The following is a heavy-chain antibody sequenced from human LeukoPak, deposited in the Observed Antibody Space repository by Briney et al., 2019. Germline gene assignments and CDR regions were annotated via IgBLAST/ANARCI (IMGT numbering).Heavy chain of an antibody. D-gene: IGHD5/OR15-5a*01. CDR3: VRGGIQVSGIDAFDI. CDR1: GFTLRNYD. J-gene: IGHJ3*02. V-gene: IGHV3-13*01. CDR2: IGIADDT. Sequence: GGSLRLSCAASGFTLRNYDMPWVRQFPGRGLEWVSAIGIADDTHYPDSVKGRFTISRENAKNSLYLQMNSLRDGDTAVYYCVRGGIQVSGIDAFDIWGQGTMVTVSS.